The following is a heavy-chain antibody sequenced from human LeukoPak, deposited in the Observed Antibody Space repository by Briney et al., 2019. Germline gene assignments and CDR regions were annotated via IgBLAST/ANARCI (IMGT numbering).Heavy chain of an antibody. D-gene: IGHD3-10*01. CDR2: IWYDGSNK. J-gene: IGHJ4*02. CDR1: GFTFSSYW. CDR3: AGSYYNVFDY. V-gene: IGHV3-33*08. Sequence: PGGSLRLSCAASGFTFSSYWMHWVRQAPGKGLVWVALIWYDGSNKYYADSVKGRFIISRDNSKNTLYLQMNSLRAEDTAVYYCAGSYYNVFDYWGQGTLVTVSS.